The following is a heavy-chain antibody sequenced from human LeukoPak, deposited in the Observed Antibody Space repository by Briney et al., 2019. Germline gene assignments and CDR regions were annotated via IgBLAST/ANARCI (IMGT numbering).Heavy chain of an antibody. CDR1: GFTFSNAW. CDR2: IKSKTDGGTT. V-gene: IGHV3-15*01. J-gene: IGHJ4*02. CDR3: AKGSSRGYSSSWYAFRIAVAGTPAPSGGGFDY. D-gene: IGHD6-13*01. Sequence: GGSLRLSCAASGFTFSNAWMSWVRQAPGKGLEWVGRIKSKTDGGTTDYAAPVKGRFTISRDDSKNTLYLQMNSLRAEDTAVYYCAKGSSRGYSSSWYAFRIAVAGTPAPSGGGFDYWGQGTLVTVSS.